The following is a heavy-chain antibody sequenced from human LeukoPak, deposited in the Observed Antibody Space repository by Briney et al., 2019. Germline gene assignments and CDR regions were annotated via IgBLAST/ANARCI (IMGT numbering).Heavy chain of an antibody. CDR3: ARERDRGVEVADHFDY. V-gene: IGHV3-23*01. Sequence: GSLRLSCAASGFTFSTYSMAWVRQAPGKGLEWVSVFNNGGDYTYYADSMKGRFTISTDNSENTLDLQMNSLRAEDTAVYYCARERDRGVEVADHFDYWGQGTLVTVSS. CDR1: GFTFSTYS. D-gene: IGHD6-19*01. CDR2: FNNGGDYT. J-gene: IGHJ4*02.